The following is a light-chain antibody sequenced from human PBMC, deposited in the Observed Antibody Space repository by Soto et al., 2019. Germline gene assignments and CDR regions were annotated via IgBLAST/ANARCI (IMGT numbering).Light chain of an antibody. CDR2: RNN. CDR1: SSNIGGHT. Sequence: QSVLTQPPSASGAPGQRVIISCSGSSSNIGGHTVNWYQQLPGTAPKLLIYRNNERPSGVPDRVSGSKSGTSASLAISGLQSEDEADYYCAVWXDSLKGYVLGTGTKVTVL. CDR3: AVWXDSLKGYV. V-gene: IGLV1-44*01. J-gene: IGLJ1*01.